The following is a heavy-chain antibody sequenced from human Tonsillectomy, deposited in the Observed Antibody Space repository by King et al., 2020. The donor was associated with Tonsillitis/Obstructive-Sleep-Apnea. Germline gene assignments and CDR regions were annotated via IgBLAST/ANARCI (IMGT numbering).Heavy chain of an antibody. CDR1: GFTFSNYG. Sequence: VQLVESGVGVVQPGRSLRLSCAASGFTFSNYGMHWVRQAPGKGLEWVAVIWYDGSNKYYADSVKGRFTISRDNSKNTLYLQMNSLRAEDTAVYYCARGGRVALVTHYGMDVWGQGTTVTVSS. V-gene: IGHV3-33*01. CDR3: ARGGRVALVTHYGMDV. D-gene: IGHD1-26*01. J-gene: IGHJ6*02. CDR2: IWYDGSNK.